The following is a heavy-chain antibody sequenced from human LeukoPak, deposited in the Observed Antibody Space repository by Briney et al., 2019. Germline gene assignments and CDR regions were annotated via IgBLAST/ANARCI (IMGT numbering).Heavy chain of an antibody. J-gene: IGHJ4*02. CDR2: IYYSGST. V-gene: IGHV4-39*07. CDR3: ARVSGYDWESSYDY. D-gene: IGHD5-12*01. CDR1: GGSISSSSYH. Sequence: SETLSLTCTVSGGSISSSSYHWGWIRQPPGKGLEWIGSIYYSGSTNYNPSLKSRVTISVDTSKNQFSLKLSSVTAADTAVYYCARVSGYDWESSYDYWGQGTLVTVSS.